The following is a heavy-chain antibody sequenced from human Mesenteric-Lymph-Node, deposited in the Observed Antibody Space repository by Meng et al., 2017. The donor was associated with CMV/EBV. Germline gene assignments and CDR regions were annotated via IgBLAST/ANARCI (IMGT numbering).Heavy chain of an antibody. CDR2: INSDGSST. D-gene: IGHD2-2*02. J-gene: IGHJ4*02. CDR1: GLTFSDAW. V-gene: IGHV3-74*01. Sequence: GGSLRLSCAASGLTFSDAWMAWVRQAPGKGLVWVSRINSDGSSTNYADSVKGRFTISRDNAKNTLYLQMNSLRAEDTAVYYCVRVRCSSTSCYTVYFEYWGQGTLVTVSS. CDR3: VRVRCSSTSCYTVYFEY.